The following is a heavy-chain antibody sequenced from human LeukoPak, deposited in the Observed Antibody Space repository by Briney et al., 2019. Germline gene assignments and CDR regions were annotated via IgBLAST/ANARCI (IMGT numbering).Heavy chain of an antibody. CDR2: IIPIFGAA. Sequence: GASVRVSCKAFGGTFSSYAISWVRQAPGQGLEWMGGIIPIFGAAIYAQKFQGRVTITADESTSTAYMELSSLRSEDTAVYYCAASLEMATIFRSGYYYYGMDVWGQGTTVTVSS. CDR1: GGTFSSYA. D-gene: IGHD5-24*01. V-gene: IGHV1-69*13. CDR3: AASLEMATIFRSGYYYYGMDV. J-gene: IGHJ6*02.